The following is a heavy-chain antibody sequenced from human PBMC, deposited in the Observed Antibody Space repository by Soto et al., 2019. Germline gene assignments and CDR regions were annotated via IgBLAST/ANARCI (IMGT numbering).Heavy chain of an antibody. J-gene: IGHJ4*02. CDR2: ISSGGSII. Sequence: QVQLVVSGGGLVKPGGSLRISCAASGFTFSDYYISWIRQAPGKGLEWVSYISSGGSIIYYADSVKGRFTISRDNAKNSLYLQMNSLRAEDTAVYYCALAGYDSNYYAVTPLSAGHFWGQGTLVTVSS. CDR3: ALAGYDSNYYAVTPLSAGHF. V-gene: IGHV3-11*01. D-gene: IGHD4-4*01. CDR1: GFTFSDYY.